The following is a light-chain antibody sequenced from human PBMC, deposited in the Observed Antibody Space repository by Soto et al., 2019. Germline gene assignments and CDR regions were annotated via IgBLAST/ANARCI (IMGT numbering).Light chain of an antibody. CDR3: QQYGNSPRT. V-gene: IGKV3-20*01. CDR1: QSVRSTY. J-gene: IGKJ1*01. Sequence: EIVLTQSPGTLSLSPGERATLSCRASQSVRSTYLTWYQQKPGQAPRILIYGASNRATGIPDRFSGSGSGTDCTLTISRLEPEDCAVYYCQQYGNSPRTFGQGTKVDIK. CDR2: GAS.